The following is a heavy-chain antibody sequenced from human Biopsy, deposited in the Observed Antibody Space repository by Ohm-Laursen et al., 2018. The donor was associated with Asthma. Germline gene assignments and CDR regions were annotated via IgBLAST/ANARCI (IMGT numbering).Heavy chain of an antibody. CDR2: INSVFGTT. CDR1: GGTFNTYV. CDR3: ARKAGSCISRTCYSLDF. Sequence: SVRVSCKSLGGTFNTYVIGWVRQAPGQGLEWMGGINSVFGTTTYPQKFQDRVTITADDSTSTVYMELSSLRSEDPAVYYCARKAGSCISRTCYSLDFWGQGTLVTVSS. V-gene: IGHV1-69*13. D-gene: IGHD2-2*01. J-gene: IGHJ4*02.